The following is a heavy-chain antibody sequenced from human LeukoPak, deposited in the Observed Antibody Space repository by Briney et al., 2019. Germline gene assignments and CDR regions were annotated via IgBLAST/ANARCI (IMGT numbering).Heavy chain of an antibody. D-gene: IGHD3-9*01. CDR3: ARDIPYDILTGDNMFDY. CDR2: IYHSGST. J-gene: IGHJ4*02. V-gene: IGHV4-30-2*01. Sequence: SEALCLTCAVSGGSISSGGYSWSWIRQPPGKGLEWIGYIYHSGSTYYNPSLKSRVTISVDRSKNQFSLKLSSVTAADTAVYYCARDIPYDILTGDNMFDYWGQGTLVTVSS. CDR1: GGSISSGGYS.